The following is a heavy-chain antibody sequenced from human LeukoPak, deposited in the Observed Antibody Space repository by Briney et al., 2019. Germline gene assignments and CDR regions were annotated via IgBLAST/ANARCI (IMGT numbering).Heavy chain of an antibody. V-gene: IGHV3-23*01. CDR3: AKATLAVAGRYYFDY. J-gene: IGHJ4*02. CDR2: ISGSGSST. D-gene: IGHD6-19*01. CDR1: GFTFSSYA. Sequence: GGSLRLSCAASGFTFSSYAMSWVRQAPGEGLEWVSAISGSGSSTYYADSVKGRFTISRDNSKNTLYLQMNSLRAEDTAVYYCAKATLAVAGRYYFDYWGQGTLVTVSS.